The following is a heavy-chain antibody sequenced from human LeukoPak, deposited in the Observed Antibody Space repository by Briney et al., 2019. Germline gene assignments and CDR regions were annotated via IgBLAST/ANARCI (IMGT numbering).Heavy chain of an antibody. CDR3: ARGSRVTTLYYYYYYMDV. V-gene: IGHV1-18*01. CDR1: GYTFTSYG. Sequence: ASVKVSCKASGYTFTSYGISWVRQAPGQGLEWMGWISAYNGNTNYAQKLQGRVTMTTDTSTSTAYMELRSLRSDDTAVYYCARGSRVTTLYYYYYYMDVWGKGTTVTVSS. D-gene: IGHD4-11*01. CDR2: ISAYNGNT. J-gene: IGHJ6*03.